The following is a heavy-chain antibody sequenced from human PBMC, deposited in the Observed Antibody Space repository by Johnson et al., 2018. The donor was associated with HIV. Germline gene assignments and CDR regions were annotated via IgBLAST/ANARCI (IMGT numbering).Heavy chain of an antibody. CDR1: DFTFSVCW. Sequence: VQLVESGGGLVQPGGSLRLSCAASDFTFSVCWMGWVRQAPGEGLEGVSSINQDGSEKRYADSVKGRFTISRDNAENSMYLQIDSLRAEDTAVYYCARWNFAFDVWDQGTMVTVSS. CDR2: INQDGSEK. V-gene: IGHV3-7*01. CDR3: ARWNFAFDV. D-gene: IGHD1-7*01. J-gene: IGHJ3*01.